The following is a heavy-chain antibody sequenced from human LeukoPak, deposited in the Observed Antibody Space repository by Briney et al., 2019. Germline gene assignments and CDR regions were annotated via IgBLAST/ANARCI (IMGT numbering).Heavy chain of an antibody. D-gene: IGHD1-26*01. CDR1: GLSISNSW. J-gene: IGHJ4*02. V-gene: IGHV3-7*03. CDR2: IKQDGSEK. Sequence: PGESLRLSCAASGLSISNSWMSWFRLAPGKGPEWVANIKQDGSEKYHVDSVKGRFTVSRDNANNLLCLQMNSLRVEDTAVYYCARLQWEPPDYWGQGTLVIVSS. CDR3: ARLQWEPPDY.